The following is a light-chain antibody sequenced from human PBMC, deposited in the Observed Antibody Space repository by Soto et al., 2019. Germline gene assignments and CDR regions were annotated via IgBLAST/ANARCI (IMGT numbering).Light chain of an antibody. Sequence: QSVLTQPPSVSGAPGQRVTISCTGSTSNIGAGFDVHWYQLLPGTAPKLLIYSNSNRPSGVPDRFSGSKSGTSASLAITGLQVEDEADYYCQSYDSNLGGWRVFGGGTQLTVL. J-gene: IGLJ2*01. CDR2: SNS. V-gene: IGLV1-40*01. CDR1: TSNIGAGFD. CDR3: QSYDSNLGGWRV.